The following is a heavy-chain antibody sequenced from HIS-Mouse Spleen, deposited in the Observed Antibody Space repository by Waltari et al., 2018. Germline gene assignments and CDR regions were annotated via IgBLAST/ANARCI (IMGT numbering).Heavy chain of an antibody. CDR3: ARGANYDILTGYLAFDI. J-gene: IGHJ3*02. V-gene: IGHV4-34*01. Sequence: QVQLQQWGAGLLKPSETLSLPCAVYGGSFSGYYWSWIRQPPGKGLEWIGEINHSGSTNYNPSLKSRVTISVDTSKNQFSLKLSSVTAADTAVYYCARGANYDILTGYLAFDIWGQGTMVTVSS. D-gene: IGHD3-9*01. CDR2: INHSGST. CDR1: GGSFSGYY.